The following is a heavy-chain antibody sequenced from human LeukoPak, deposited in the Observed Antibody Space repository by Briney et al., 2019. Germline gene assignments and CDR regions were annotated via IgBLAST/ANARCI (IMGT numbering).Heavy chain of an antibody. Sequence: ASVKVSCKASGYTFSGYYMHWVRQAPGQGLEWMGWINPNGDGTNYAQKFQGRVTMTRDTSISTAYMELTRLRSDDTAVYYCARASSIAVAGYDYYYVDVWGKGTTVTVSS. D-gene: IGHD6-19*01. CDR2: INPNGDGT. V-gene: IGHV1-2*02. J-gene: IGHJ6*03. CDR1: GYTFSGYY. CDR3: ARASSIAVAGYDYYYVDV.